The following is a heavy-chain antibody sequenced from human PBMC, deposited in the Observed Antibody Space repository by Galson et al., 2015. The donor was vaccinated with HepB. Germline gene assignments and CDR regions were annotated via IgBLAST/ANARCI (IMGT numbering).Heavy chain of an antibody. D-gene: IGHD4-23*01. CDR1: GFTSSSYS. Sequence: SLRLSCAASGFTSSSYSMNWVRQAPGKGLEWVSYISSSSSTIYYADSVKGRFTISRDNAKNSLYLQMNSLRAEDTAVYYCARDGQSYGGGYGMDVWGQGTTVTVSS. J-gene: IGHJ6*02. CDR2: ISSSSSTI. CDR3: ARDGQSYGGGYGMDV. V-gene: IGHV3-48*01.